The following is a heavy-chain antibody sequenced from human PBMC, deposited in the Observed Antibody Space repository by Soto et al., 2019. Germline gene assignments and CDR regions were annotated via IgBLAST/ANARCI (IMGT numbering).Heavy chain of an antibody. V-gene: IGHV3-33*01. CDR2: IWYDGSNK. J-gene: IGHJ4*02. CDR1: GFTFSSYG. Sequence: QVQLVESGGGVVQPGRSLRLSCAASGFTFSSYGMHWVRQAPGKGLEWVAVIWYDGSNKYYADSVKGRFTISRDNSKNTLYLQMNSLRAEDTAVYYCARGDWVVTAIPVDYWGQGTLVTVSS. CDR3: ARGDWVVTAIPVDY. D-gene: IGHD2-21*02.